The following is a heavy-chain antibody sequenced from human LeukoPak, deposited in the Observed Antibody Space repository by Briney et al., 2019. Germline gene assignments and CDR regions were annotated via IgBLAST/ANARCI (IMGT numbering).Heavy chain of an antibody. CDR1: GTSITNYY. CDR3: ASAVAVAAIN. V-gene: IGHV4-59*01. J-gene: IGHJ4*02. Sequence: SETLSLTCSVSGTSITNYYWSWIRQSPERGLEWIGYVSYVGGTKYHPSFKSRVSISIDSSNSHFSLRLTSMTAADTAVYYCASAVAVAAINWGQGTLVTVSS. CDR2: VSYVGGT. D-gene: IGHD6-19*01.